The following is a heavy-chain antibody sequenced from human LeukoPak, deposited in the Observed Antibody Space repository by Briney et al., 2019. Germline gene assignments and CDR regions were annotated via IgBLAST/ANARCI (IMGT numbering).Heavy chain of an antibody. CDR2: IYYSGST. D-gene: IGHD3-10*01. J-gene: IGHJ4*02. Sequence: SETLSLTCTVSGGSITGSSYSWGWIRQPPGKGLEWIGSIYYSGSTYYNPSLKSRVTISVDTSKNQFSLKLTSVTAADTAVYYCAREGSRFGELLAFDYWGQGTLVTVSS. CDR1: GGSITGSSYS. V-gene: IGHV4-39*02. CDR3: AREGSRFGELLAFDY.